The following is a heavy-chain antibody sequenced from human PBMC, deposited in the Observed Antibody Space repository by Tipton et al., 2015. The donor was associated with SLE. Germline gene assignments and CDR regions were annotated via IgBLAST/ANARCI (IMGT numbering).Heavy chain of an antibody. V-gene: IGHV4-61*09. CDR3: ATTYCAGDCPTGATWLRYYYQLDV. Sequence: TLSLTCTVSGGSISSGSYYWSWIRQPAGKGLEWIGNIFSSGRTNYNPSLKSRVTISVDTSKNQFSLKVSAVTAADTAVYYCATTYCAGDCPTGATWLRYYYQLDVWGKGTSVTFSS. CDR1: GGSISSGSYY. CDR2: IFSSGRT. D-gene: IGHD2-21*01. J-gene: IGHJ6*04.